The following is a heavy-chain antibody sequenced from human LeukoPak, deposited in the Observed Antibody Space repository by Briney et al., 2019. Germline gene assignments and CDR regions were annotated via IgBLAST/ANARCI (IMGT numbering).Heavy chain of an antibody. Sequence: KPGRSLRLSCAASGFTFSNYGMNWVRQAPGKGLEWVSFTDTSGNYIYYGDSVKGRFTISRDNAKNLVFLQMNGLRAEDTAVYYCARGRSITLLRGVAMSDGFDIWGQGAMVAVSS. CDR1: GFTFSNYG. V-gene: IGHV3-21*01. CDR3: ARGRSITLLRGVAMSDGFDI. D-gene: IGHD3-10*01. J-gene: IGHJ3*02. CDR2: TDTSGNYI.